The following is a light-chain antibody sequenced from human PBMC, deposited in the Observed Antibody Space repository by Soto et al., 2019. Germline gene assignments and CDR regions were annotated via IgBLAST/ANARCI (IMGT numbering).Light chain of an antibody. Sequence: IRMTQSPSSLSASTGDRVTITCRACQGISSYLAWYQQQPGKAPKLLIYAASTLQSGVPSRFSGSGSGTDFTLTISCLQSEDFATYYCQQYYSYPPTFGQGTKVDIK. CDR1: QGISSY. V-gene: IGKV1-8*01. CDR3: QQYYSYPPT. CDR2: AAS. J-gene: IGKJ2*01.